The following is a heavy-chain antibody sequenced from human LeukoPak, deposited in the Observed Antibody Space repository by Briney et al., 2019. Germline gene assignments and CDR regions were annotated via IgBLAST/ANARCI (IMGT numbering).Heavy chain of an antibody. D-gene: IGHD6-19*01. Sequence: ASVKVSCKASGYTFTGYYMHWVRQAPGQGLEWMGWINPNSGGKNCAQNFQGWVTMTRDTSISTAYIELSRLRSDDTAVYYCARATSGWTASPRFDYWGQGTLVTVSS. J-gene: IGHJ4*02. CDR1: GYTFTGYY. CDR2: INPNSGGK. V-gene: IGHV1-2*04. CDR3: ARATSGWTASPRFDY.